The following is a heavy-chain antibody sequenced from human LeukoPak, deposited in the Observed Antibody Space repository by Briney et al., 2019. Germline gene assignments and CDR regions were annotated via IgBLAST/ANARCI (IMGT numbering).Heavy chain of an antibody. J-gene: IGHJ5*02. Sequence: PGGSLRLSCAASAFTFNTYWMHWVRQVPGRGLEWVSRINGDESSTNYADSVKGRFTISRDNAKDTLYLQMSSLRAEDTAVYYCAKGAHSSHYYYQDPWGQGTLVTVSS. CDR2: INGDESST. CDR1: AFTFNTYW. D-gene: IGHD3-22*01. CDR3: AKGAHSSHYYYQDP. V-gene: IGHV3-74*01.